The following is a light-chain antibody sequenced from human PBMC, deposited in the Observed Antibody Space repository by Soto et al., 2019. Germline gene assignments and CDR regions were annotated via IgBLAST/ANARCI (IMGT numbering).Light chain of an antibody. CDR1: QSVSSY. CDR3: QQRSNWPPWT. CDR2: DAS. J-gene: IGKJ1*01. Sequence: EIVLTQSPATLSLSPGERATLSCRASQSVSSYLAWYQQKPGQAPRLLIYDASNRATGIPARFSGSVSRTDFTLTISSLEPEDFAVYYCQQRSNWPPWTFGQGTKVEIK. V-gene: IGKV3-11*01.